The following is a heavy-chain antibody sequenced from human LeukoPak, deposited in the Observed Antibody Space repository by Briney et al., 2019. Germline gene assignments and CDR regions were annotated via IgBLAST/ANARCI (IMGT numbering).Heavy chain of an antibody. CDR1: GFTFSSSA. V-gene: IGHV3-23*01. CDR2: ISNNGGYT. CDR3: ARDRTSSLSFFDY. D-gene: IGHD1-26*01. Sequence: GGSLRLSCAASGFTFSSSAMSWVRQAPGKGLEWVSAISNNGGYTYYADSVQGRFTISRDNSKSTLCLQMNSLRAEDTAVYYCARDRTSSLSFFDYWGQGTLVTVSS. J-gene: IGHJ4*02.